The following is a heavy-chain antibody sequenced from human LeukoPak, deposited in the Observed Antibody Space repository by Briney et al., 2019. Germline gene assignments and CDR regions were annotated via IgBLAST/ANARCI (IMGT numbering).Heavy chain of an antibody. V-gene: IGHV3-30*04. CDR2: ISHDGSNE. CDR1: GFTFSSYA. Sequence: PGGSLRLSCAASGFTFSSYAMHWVRQAPGKGLEWLAFISHDGSNEYYADSVKGRFTISRDNSKSTLYLQMISLRAEDTAVYNCARTRDRLDYWGQGTLVTVSS. D-gene: IGHD2-21*02. CDR3: ARTRDRLDY. J-gene: IGHJ4*02.